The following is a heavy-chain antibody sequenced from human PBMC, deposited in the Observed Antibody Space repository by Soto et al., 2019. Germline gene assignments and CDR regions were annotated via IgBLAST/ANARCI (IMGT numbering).Heavy chain of an antibody. D-gene: IGHD2-21*02. V-gene: IGHV1-69*13. CDR2: IIPIFGTA. CDR3: ARAGDPYCGGDCYEDY. Sequence: SVKVSCKASGGTFSSYASSWVRQAPGQGLEWMGGIIPIFGTANYAQKFQGRVTITADESTSTAYMELSSLRSEDTAVYYCARAGDPYCGGDCYEDYWGQGTLVTVSS. J-gene: IGHJ4*02. CDR1: GGTFSSYA.